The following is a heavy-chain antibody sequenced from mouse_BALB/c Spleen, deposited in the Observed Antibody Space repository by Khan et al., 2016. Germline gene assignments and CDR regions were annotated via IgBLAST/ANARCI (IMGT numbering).Heavy chain of an antibody. CDR2: ISTYSGNT. CDR3: ARSHGNYYYYAMDY. V-gene: IGHV1S137*01. J-gene: IGHJ4*01. CDR1: GYTFTDYA. D-gene: IGHD2-1*01. Sequence: QVQLQQSGPELVRPGVSVKISCKGSGYTFTDYAMHWVKQSHAKSLEWIGGISTYSGNTNYNQKFKGKATMTVDKSSSTAYMELARLTSEDSAIYYCARSHGNYYYYAMDYWGQGTSVTVSS.